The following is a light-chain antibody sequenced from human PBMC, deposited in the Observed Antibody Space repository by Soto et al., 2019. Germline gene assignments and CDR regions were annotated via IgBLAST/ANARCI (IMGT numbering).Light chain of an antibody. CDR1: SSDVGGYNY. CDR2: DVS. V-gene: IGLV2-14*01. J-gene: IGLJ1*01. Sequence: QSALTQPASVSGSPGQSITISCTGTSSDVGGYNYVSWYQQHPGKAPKLMIYDVSNRPSGVSNRFPGSKSGNTASLTISGLQAEDEADYFCSSYTRSSTLYVFGTGTKLTVL. CDR3: SSYTRSSTLYV.